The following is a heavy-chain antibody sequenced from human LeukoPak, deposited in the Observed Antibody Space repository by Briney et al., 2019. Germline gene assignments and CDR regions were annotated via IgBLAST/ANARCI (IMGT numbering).Heavy chain of an antibody. CDR3: AKTRDSSGYPYYFDD. Sequence: GRSLTLSCAASGFTFGDYAMHWVRQAPGKGLEWVSGITGNSDSTGFADSVKGRFTISRDNAKNSLYLQMNSLRAEDTALYYCAKTRDSSGYPYYFDDWGRGTLVTVSS. CDR2: ITGNSDST. CDR1: GFTFGDYA. V-gene: IGHV3-9*01. J-gene: IGHJ4*02. D-gene: IGHD3-22*01.